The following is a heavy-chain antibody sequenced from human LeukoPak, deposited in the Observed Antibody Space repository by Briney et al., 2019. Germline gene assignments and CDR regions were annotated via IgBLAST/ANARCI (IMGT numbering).Heavy chain of an antibody. Sequence: GGSLRLSCAASGFIFKTYAMHWVRQAPGKGLEWVTMIWYDGSNKYYGDSVKGRFTISRDNSKNTVYLQMNSLRVEDTAVYYCGRDPPSSGWSFDYWGQGALVTVSS. CDR1: GFIFKTYA. D-gene: IGHD6-19*01. CDR2: IWYDGSNK. CDR3: GRDPPSSGWSFDY. V-gene: IGHV3-33*01. J-gene: IGHJ4*02.